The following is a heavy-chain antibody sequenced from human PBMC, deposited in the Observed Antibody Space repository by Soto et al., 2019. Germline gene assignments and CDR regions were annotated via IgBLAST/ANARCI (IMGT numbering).Heavy chain of an antibody. CDR2: MNPNSGNT. D-gene: IGHD4-17*01. J-gene: IGHJ4*02. Sequence: QVQLVQSGAEVKKPGASVKVSCKASGYTFTSYDINWVRQATGQGREWMGWMNPNSGNTGWEQKFQVRVTMTRNTSRRTAYMELSSLRSEDTAVYYCARTLYGDDVDYGGQGTLVTVSS. CDR1: GYTFTSYD. V-gene: IGHV1-8*01. CDR3: ARTLYGDDVDY.